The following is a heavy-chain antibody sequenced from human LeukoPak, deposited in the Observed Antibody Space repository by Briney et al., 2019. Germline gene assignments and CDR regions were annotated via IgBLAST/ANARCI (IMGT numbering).Heavy chain of an antibody. Sequence: SETLSLTCTVSGGSISSSSYYWGWIRQPPGTGLEWIGSIYYSGSTYYNPSLKSRVTISVDTSKNQFSLKLSSVTAADTAVYYCASPAGAAANAEYFQHWGQGTLVTVSS. D-gene: IGHD6-13*01. CDR2: IYYSGST. CDR3: ASPAGAAANAEYFQH. V-gene: IGHV4-39*01. J-gene: IGHJ1*01. CDR1: GGSISSSSYY.